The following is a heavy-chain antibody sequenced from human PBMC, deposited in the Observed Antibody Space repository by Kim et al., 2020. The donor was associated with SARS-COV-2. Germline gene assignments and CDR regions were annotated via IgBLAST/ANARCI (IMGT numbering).Heavy chain of an antibody. J-gene: IGHJ6*02. Sequence: WYNDYAVSVKSRITINPDTSKNQFSLQLNSVTPEDTAVYYCARANIGMDVWGQGTTVTVSS. CDR2: WYN. D-gene: IGHD2-15*01. CDR3: ARANIGMDV. V-gene: IGHV6-1*01.